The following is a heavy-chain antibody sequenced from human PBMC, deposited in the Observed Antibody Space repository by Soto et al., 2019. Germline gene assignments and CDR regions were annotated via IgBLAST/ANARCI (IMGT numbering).Heavy chain of an antibody. V-gene: IGHV3-21*01. CDR1: GFTFSAHS. CDR3: ARGRVPIG. Sequence: GGSLRLSCAASGFTFSAHSMNWVRQAPGKGLEWVSSISSDINYIYYADSVKGRFTISRDNAKNSLYLQMNSLRAEDTATYYCARGRVPIGWGQGTLVTVSS. J-gene: IGHJ4*02. CDR2: ISSDINYI. D-gene: IGHD1-26*01.